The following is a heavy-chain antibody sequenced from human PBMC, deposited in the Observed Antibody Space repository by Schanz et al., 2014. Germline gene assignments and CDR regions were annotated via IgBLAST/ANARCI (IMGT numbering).Heavy chain of an antibody. CDR3: AKSLESCPGGRCSRGYFDY. J-gene: IGHJ4*02. CDR2: ISYGTSYI. D-gene: IGHD2-8*02. Sequence: VQLVESGGGVVQPGRSLRLSCAASGFNFSSYSLNWVRQAPGKGLEWVSSISYGTSYIYYAESVKGRFTISRDNAKNSLYLQMSSLRAEDTAVYYCAKSLESCPGGRCSRGYFDYWGQGTLVTVSS. V-gene: IGHV3-21*04. CDR1: GFNFSSYS.